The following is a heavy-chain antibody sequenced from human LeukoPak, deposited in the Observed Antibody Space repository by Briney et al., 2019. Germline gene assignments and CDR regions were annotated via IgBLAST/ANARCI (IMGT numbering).Heavy chain of an antibody. CDR1: GFSVSTQY. D-gene: IGHD3-10*01. V-gene: IGHV3-23*01. Sequence: GGSLRLSCVVSGFSVSTQYMSWVRQAPGRGLEWLSTISGSGTTTYYVDSVKGRFTVSRDNSKNTLYLQMSSLRAGDTAVYYCAKAGHYGSGSYYSDYWGRGTLVTVSP. CDR3: AKAGHYGSGSYYSDY. J-gene: IGHJ4*02. CDR2: ISGSGTTT.